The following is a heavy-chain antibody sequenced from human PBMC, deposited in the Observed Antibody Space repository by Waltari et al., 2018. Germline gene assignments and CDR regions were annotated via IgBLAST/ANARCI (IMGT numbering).Heavy chain of an antibody. J-gene: IGHJ4*02. D-gene: IGHD6-13*01. V-gene: IGHV3-53*02. Sequence: EVQLVETGGGLIPPGGSLRLSCAASGFTVSSNYMSWVRQAPGKGLEWVSVSYSGGSTYYADSVKGRFTISRDNSKNTLYLQMNSLRAEDTAVYYCAGTGYSSSWSLNYWGQGTLVTVSS. CDR2: SYSGGST. CDR3: AGTGYSSSWSLNY. CDR1: GFTVSSNY.